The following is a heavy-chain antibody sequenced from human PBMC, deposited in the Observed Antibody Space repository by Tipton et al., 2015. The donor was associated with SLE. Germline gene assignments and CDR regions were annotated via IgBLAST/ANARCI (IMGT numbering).Heavy chain of an antibody. CDR1: GGSISSGSNF. V-gene: IGHV4-61*10. CDR2: VYSSGST. CDR3: ARRNFDTSGYYRGAFDV. Sequence: TLSLTCTVSGGSISSGSNFWSWIRQPAGKGLEWIGYVYSSGSTHYNPSLRSRVTISVDASKNQFSLRLTSVTAADTAVYYCARRNFDTSGYYRGAFDVWGQGTMVTVSS. D-gene: IGHD3-22*01. J-gene: IGHJ3*01.